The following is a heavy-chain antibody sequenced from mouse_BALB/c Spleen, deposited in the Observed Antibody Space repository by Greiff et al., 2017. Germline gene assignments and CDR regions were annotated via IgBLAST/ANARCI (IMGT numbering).Heavy chain of an antibody. J-gene: IGHJ3*01. CDR3: GRSGGMITTVFAY. V-gene: IGHV3-2*02. Sequence: EVKLMESGPGLVKPSQSLSLTCTVTGYSITSDYAWNWIRQFPGNKLEWMGYISYSGSTSYNPSLKSRISITRDTSKNQFFLQLNSVTTEDTGTYYWGRSGGMITTVFAYWGQGTLVTVSA. CDR1: GYSITSDYA. CDR2: ISYSGST. D-gene: IGHD2-4*01.